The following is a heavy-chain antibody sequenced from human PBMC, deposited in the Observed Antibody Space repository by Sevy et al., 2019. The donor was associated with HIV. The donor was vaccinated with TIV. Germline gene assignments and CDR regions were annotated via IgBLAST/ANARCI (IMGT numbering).Heavy chain of an antibody. Sequence: ASVKVSCKASGFNFASYDIYWVRQATGQGLEWMGWMNTNTGNTGFAQKFQGRVTMTRNTSITTAYMELSNLRSEDTAVYYCARVRGWHIRYGMDVWGQGTTVTVS. D-gene: IGHD6-19*01. V-gene: IGHV1-8*02. CDR1: GFNFASYD. CDR2: MNTNTGNT. CDR3: ARVRGWHIRYGMDV. J-gene: IGHJ6*02.